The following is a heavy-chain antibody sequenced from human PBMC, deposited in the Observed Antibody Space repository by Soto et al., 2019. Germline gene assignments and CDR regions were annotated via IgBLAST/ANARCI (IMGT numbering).Heavy chain of an antibody. CDR1: GGTFSGYA. V-gene: IGHV1-69*13. CDR2: IIPIFGTA. J-gene: IGHJ4*02. Sequence: SVKVSCKASGGTFSGYAISWVRQAPGQGLEWMGGIIPIFGTANYAQKFQGRVTITADESTSTAYMELSSLRSEDTAVYYCASPPLVSYGPGYFDYWGQGTLVTVSS. CDR3: ASPPLVSYGPGYFDY. D-gene: IGHD5-18*01.